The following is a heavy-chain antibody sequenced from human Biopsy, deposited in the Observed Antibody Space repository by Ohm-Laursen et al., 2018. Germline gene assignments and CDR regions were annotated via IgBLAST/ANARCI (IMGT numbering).Heavy chain of an antibody. CDR1: GYTFTRYY. CDR3: ARDSGDGSGNYGGCFDP. J-gene: IGHJ5*02. Sequence: ASVKVSCKASGYTFTRYYIHWVRQAPGQGPEWMGWMNPDSGGTKYAQKFQGRVTMTRDTSISTAYMELSSLRSDDTAVYYCARDSGDGSGNYGGCFDPWGQGTLVTVSS. CDR2: MNPDSGGT. V-gene: IGHV1-2*02. D-gene: IGHD3-10*01.